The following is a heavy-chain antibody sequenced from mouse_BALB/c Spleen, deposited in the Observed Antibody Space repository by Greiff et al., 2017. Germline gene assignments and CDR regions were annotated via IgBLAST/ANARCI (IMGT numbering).Heavy chain of an antibody. D-gene: IGHD4-1*02. CDR1: GFTFNTYA. CDR3: VRQDSTGTGFDY. Sequence: DVHLVESGGGLVQPKGSLKLSCAASGFTFNTYAMNWVRQAPGKGLEWVARIRSKSNNYATYYADSVKDRFTISRDDSQSMLYLQMNNLKTEDTAMYYCVRQDSTGTGFDYWGQGTTLTVSS. J-gene: IGHJ2*01. V-gene: IGHV10-1*02. CDR2: IRSKSNNYAT.